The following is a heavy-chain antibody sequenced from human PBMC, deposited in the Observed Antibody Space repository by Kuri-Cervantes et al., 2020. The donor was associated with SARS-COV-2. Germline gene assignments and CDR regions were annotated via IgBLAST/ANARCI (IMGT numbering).Heavy chain of an antibody. Sequence: SVKVSCKASGGTFGSYTISWVRQAPGQGLEWMGRIIPILGIANYAQKFQGRVTITADKSTSTAYMELSSLRSEDTAVYYCARGRGVIISALDYWGQGTLVTVSS. CDR3: ARGRGVIISALDY. V-gene: IGHV1-69*02. J-gene: IGHJ4*02. CDR1: GGTFGSYT. D-gene: IGHD3-10*01. CDR2: IIPILGIA.